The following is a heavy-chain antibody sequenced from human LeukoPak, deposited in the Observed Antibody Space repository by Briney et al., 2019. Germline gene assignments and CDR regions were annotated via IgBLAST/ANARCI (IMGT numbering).Heavy chain of an antibody. CDR1: GYTFTSYA. D-gene: IGHD6-13*01. V-gene: IGHV7-4-1*02. Sequence: ASVTVSCKASGYTFTSYAMNWVRQAPGQGLEWMGWINTNTGNPTYAQGFTGRFVFSLDTSVSTAYLQISSLKAENTAVYYCARDLRWVSSSWYIWFDPWGQGTLVTVSS. J-gene: IGHJ5*02. CDR3: ARDLRWVSSSWYIWFDP. CDR2: INTNTGNP.